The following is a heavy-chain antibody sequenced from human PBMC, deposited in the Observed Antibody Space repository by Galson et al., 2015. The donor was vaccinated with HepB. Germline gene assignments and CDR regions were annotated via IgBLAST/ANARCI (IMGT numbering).Heavy chain of an antibody. D-gene: IGHD2/OR15-2a*01. CDR2: ISNDGSSE. CDR1: GFTFSRYV. V-gene: IGHV3-30-3*01. Sequence: SLRLSCAASGFTFSRYVMHWVRQAPGKWLGWVAVISNDGSSEYYADSVKGRCTISRDNSKNTLYLQMNSLKTEDTAVYYCARDEPPFYGDFDYWGQGTLVTVSS. CDR3: ARDEPPFYGDFDY. J-gene: IGHJ4*02.